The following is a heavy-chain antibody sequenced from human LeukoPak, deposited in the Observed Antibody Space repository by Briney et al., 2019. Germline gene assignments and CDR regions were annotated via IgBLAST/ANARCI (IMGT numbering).Heavy chain of an antibody. CDR3: ATDLFPMVRGVREV. Sequence: GASVKVSCKVSGYTLAELSMHWVRQAPGKGLEWMGGFDPEDGETIYAQKFQGRVTMTEDTSTDTAYMELSSLRSEDTAVYYCATDLFPMVRGVREVWGQGTTVTVSS. V-gene: IGHV1-24*01. D-gene: IGHD3-10*01. CDR1: GYTLAELS. J-gene: IGHJ6*02. CDR2: FDPEDGET.